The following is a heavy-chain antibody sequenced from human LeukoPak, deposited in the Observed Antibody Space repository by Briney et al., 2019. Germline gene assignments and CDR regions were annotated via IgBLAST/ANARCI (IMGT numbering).Heavy chain of an antibody. J-gene: IGHJ4*02. CDR3: ARRVAVPGSYYFDY. CDR2: IYYSGAT. Sequence: SETLSLTCTVSGGSISSYYWSWIRQPPGKGLEWIGFIYYSGATKYNPSLESRVTVSLDTSKNQFSLRLNSVTAADTAVYYCARRVAVPGSYYFDYWSQGTLVTVSS. V-gene: IGHV4-59*08. D-gene: IGHD2-15*01. CDR1: GGSISSYY.